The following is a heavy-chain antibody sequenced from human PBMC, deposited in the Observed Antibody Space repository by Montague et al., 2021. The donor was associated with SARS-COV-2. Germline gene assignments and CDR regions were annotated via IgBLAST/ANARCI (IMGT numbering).Heavy chain of an antibody. V-gene: IGHV3-21*01. D-gene: IGHD3-9*01. CDR1: GFTFSSYS. Sequence: SLRLSCAASGFTFSSYSMNWVRQAPGKGLEWVSSISSSSSYIYYADPVKGRFTISRDNAKNSLYLQMNSLRAEDTAVYYCARDAHYDISTGYFGYWGQGTLVTVSS. CDR3: ARDAHYDISTGYFGY. J-gene: IGHJ4*02. CDR2: ISSSSSYI.